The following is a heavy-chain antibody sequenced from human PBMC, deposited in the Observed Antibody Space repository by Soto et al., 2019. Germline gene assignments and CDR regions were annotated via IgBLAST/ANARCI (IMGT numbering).Heavy chain of an antibody. J-gene: IGHJ4*02. Sequence: QVQLVESGGGVVQPGKSLRLSCVASGFTFSNYGMHWVRQAPGKGLEGVAVIWNDGSNKQYADSVKGRFTISRDNSKNTLYLQMNSLTAEDTAVYYCARDAIYCTGTSCWFDYRGQGTLVTVSS. CDR2: IWNDGSNK. V-gene: IGHV3-33*01. CDR3: ARDAIYCTGTSCWFDY. D-gene: IGHD2-2*01. CDR1: GFTFSNYG.